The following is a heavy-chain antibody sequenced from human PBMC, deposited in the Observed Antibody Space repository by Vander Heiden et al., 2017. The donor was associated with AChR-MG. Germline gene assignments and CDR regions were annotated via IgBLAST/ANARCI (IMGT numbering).Heavy chain of an antibody. CDR3: ARLLYSSSWQHYYYYGMDV. V-gene: IGHV4-59*01. CDR1: GDSISSYY. J-gene: IGHJ6*02. Sequence: QVQLQESGPGLVKPSETLSLTCTVSGDSISSYYWSWSRQPPGKGLEWIGYIYSSGSTNYNPSLKSRVTISVDTSKNQFSLKLSSVTAADTAVYYCARLLYSSSWQHYYYYGMDVWGQGTTVTVSS. CDR2: IYSSGST. D-gene: IGHD6-13*01.